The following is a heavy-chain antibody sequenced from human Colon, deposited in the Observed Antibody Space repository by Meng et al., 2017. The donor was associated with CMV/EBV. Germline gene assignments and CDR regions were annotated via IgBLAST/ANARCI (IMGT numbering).Heavy chain of an antibody. CDR1: RFTFSNYN. Sequence: GGSLRLSCAASRFTFSNYNMSWVRQAPGKGLEWVSIIYSGGSSTYFADSVKGRFTISRDHSKNTLCLQLNSLRAEDTAVYYCAKYYSSRLIHLDYWGQGTLVTVSS. V-gene: IGHV3-23*03. D-gene: IGHD6-13*01. CDR2: IYSGGSST. J-gene: IGHJ4*02. CDR3: AKYYSSRLIHLDY.